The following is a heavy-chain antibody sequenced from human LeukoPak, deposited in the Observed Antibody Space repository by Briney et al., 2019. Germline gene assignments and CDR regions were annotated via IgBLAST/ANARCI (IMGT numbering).Heavy chain of an antibody. CDR3: ARDRVATSNWFDP. CDR1: GYTFTNFG. Sequence: ASVKVSCKASGYTFTNFGISWVRQAPGQGLEWMGWISAYNGNTNYAQRLQGRVTMTTDTSTSTAYMELRSLRSDDTAVYYCARDRVATSNWFDPWGQGTLVTVSS. CDR2: ISAYNGNT. V-gene: IGHV1-18*01. D-gene: IGHD5-12*01. J-gene: IGHJ5*02.